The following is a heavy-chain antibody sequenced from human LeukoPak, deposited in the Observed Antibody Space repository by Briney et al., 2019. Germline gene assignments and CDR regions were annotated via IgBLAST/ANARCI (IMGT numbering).Heavy chain of an antibody. CDR1: GASFSSGEPY. CDR2: IHPSGGL. J-gene: IGHJ4*02. Sequence: SDTLSLTCTLSGASFSSGEPYSNWIRQSPGKGLEWIGSIHPSGGLYNNPSLESRVTISIDTSKNQFSLNLNSVTAADTAVYFCSRGLDSRKLGYWGQGTLVTVSS. V-gene: IGHV4-31*03. CDR3: SRGLDSRKLGY. D-gene: IGHD3-22*01.